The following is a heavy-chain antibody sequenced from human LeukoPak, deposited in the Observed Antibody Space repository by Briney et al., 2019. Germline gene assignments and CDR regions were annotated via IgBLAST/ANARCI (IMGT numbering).Heavy chain of an antibody. CDR2: ISGSGAAT. J-gene: IGHJ5*02. CDR1: GFTFSSNT. Sequence: PGGSLRLSCAASGFTFSSNTMSCVRQAPGKGLEWVSAISGSGAATFYADSVKGRFTISRDNSKNTLYLQMNSLRAEDTAVYYCAKDIAVAEFDPWGQGTLVTVSS. CDR3: AKDIAVAEFDP. D-gene: IGHD6-19*01. V-gene: IGHV3-23*01.